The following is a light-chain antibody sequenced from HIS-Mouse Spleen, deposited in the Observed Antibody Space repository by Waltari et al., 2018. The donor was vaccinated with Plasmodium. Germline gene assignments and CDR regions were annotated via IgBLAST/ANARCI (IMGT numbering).Light chain of an antibody. J-gene: IGLJ3*02. V-gene: IGLV3-10*01. CDR3: YSTDSSGNHRV. CDR1: ALPKKY. CDR2: EDS. Sequence: SYELTQPPSVSVSPGQTARITCSGDALPKKYAYWYQQKSGQAPVLVPYEDSKRPSGIPVRFSGSSSGTMATLTISGAQVEDEADYYCYSTDSSGNHRVFGGGTKLTVL.